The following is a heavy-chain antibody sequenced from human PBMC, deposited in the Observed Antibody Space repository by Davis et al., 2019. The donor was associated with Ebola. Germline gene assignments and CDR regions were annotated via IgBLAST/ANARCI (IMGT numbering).Heavy chain of an antibody. CDR3: ARDSDDYCFDY. CDR1: GFTFSSYG. CDR2: VRSHGSDD. D-gene: IGHD2-21*02. Sequence: GGSLRLSCAASGFTFSSYGMHWVRQAPGRGLEWVAFVRSHGSDDHYADSVKGRFTISRDNSKNTLYLQMNSLRPEDTAVYYCARDSDDYCFDYWGQGTLVTVSS. J-gene: IGHJ4*02. V-gene: IGHV3-30*02.